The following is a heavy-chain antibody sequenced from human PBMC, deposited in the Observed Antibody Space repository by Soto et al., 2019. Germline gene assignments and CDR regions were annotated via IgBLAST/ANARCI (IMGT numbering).Heavy chain of an antibody. CDR2: INHTGST. CDR3: ARGREIFGAVTPFEY. Sequence: SETLSLTCAVYGAPFGGYYWTWIRQPPGKGLEWIGEINHTGSTKYNPSLKSRVTISLDTSKNQFSLSLRSVTAADTAVYYCARGREIFGAVTPFEYWGQGTQVTVSS. CDR1: GAPFGGYY. V-gene: IGHV4-34*01. D-gene: IGHD3-3*01. J-gene: IGHJ4*02.